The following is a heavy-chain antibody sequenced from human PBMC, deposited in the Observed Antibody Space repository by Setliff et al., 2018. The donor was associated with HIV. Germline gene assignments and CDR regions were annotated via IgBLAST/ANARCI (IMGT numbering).Heavy chain of an antibody. CDR3: ARPSFGIGGGANFDS. Sequence: SETLSLTCSVTGAPTSRDNYFWGWIRQPPGKGLEWIANIHSPGTVYYNPSLRSRVTISVDTSQSRFSLELTSVTVAGTAVYYCARPSFGIGGGANFDSWGQGTLVTVSS. CDR2: IHSPGTV. D-gene: IGHD3-3*01. CDR1: GAPTSRDNYF. V-gene: IGHV4-39*01. J-gene: IGHJ4*02.